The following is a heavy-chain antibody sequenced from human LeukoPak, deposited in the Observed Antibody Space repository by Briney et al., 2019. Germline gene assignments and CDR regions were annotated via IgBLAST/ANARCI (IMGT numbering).Heavy chain of an antibody. CDR1: GFTFSSYA. V-gene: IGHV4-34*01. CDR3: ARGFNWFDP. J-gene: IGHJ5*02. Sequence: GSLRLSCAASGFTFSSYAMSWVRQPPGKGLEWIGEINHSGSTNYNPSLKSRVTISVDTSKNQFSLKLSSVTAADTAVYYCARGFNWFDPWGQGTLVTVSS. CDR2: INHSGST.